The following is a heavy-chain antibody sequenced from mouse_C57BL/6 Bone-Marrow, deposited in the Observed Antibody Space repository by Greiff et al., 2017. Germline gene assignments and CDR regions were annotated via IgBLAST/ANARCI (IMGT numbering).Heavy chain of an antibody. CDR1: GYTFTSYW. CDR2: IYPGSGST. CDR3: ARSSSSYYAMDY. V-gene: IGHV1-55*01. Sequence: QVQLQQPGAELVKPGASVKMSCKASGYTFTSYWITWVKQRPGQGLEWIGDIYPGSGSTNYNEKFKSKATLTVYTSSSTAYMQLSSLTSEDSAVYYCARSSSSYYAMDYWGQGTSVTVSS. J-gene: IGHJ4*01.